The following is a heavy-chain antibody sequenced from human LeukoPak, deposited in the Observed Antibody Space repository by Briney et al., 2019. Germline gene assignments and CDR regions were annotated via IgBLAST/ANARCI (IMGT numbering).Heavy chain of an antibody. V-gene: IGHV4-38-2*01. CDR3: ARMGSDY. CDR1: GYAISSGNY. J-gene: IGHJ4*02. D-gene: IGHD3-16*01. CDR2: IHHSGYT. Sequence: PSETLSLTCAVSGYAISSGNYWGWIRQPPEKGLEWIGNIHHSGYTNYNPSLKSRVTISVDTSKNQFSLRLSSVTAADTAVYYCARMGSDYWGQGTLVTVSS.